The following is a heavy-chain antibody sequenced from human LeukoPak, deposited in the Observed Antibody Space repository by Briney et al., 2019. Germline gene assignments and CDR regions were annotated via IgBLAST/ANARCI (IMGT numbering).Heavy chain of an antibody. CDR1: GFTFSSYE. CDR3: AKAPGMSRYYYMDV. D-gene: IGHD5/OR15-5a*01. V-gene: IGHV3-48*03. J-gene: IGHJ6*03. Sequence: PGGSLRLSCAASGFTFSSYEMNWVRQAPGKGLEWVSYISSSGSTIYYADSVKGRFTISRDNSKNTLYLQMNSLRAEDTAVYYCAKAPGMSRYYYMDVWGKGTTVTVSS. CDR2: ISSSGSTI.